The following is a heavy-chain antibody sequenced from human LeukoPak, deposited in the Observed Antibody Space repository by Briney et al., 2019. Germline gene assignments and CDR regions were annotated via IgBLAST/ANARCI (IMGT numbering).Heavy chain of an antibody. CDR3: ARMWNMSSHAFDI. CDR1: GFIFDHFG. CDR2: INWDSTST. V-gene: IGHV3-20*04. Sequence: SGGSLRLSCATSGFIFDHFGMNWVRQVPGKGLEWVSGINWDSTSTNYVDSVRGRFTISRDNAKNSLYLQMNSLRAEDTAVYYCARMWNMSSHAFDIWGQGTVVTVSS. D-gene: IGHD2/OR15-2a*01. J-gene: IGHJ3*02.